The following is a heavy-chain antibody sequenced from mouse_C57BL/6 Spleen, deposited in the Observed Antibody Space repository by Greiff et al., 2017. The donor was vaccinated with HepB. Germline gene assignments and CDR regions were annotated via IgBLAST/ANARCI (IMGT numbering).Heavy chain of an antibody. CDR1: GYAFSSYW. CDR2: IYPGDGDT. CDR3: TKKGYPSTVVADWYFDV. D-gene: IGHD1-1*01. V-gene: IGHV1-80*01. J-gene: IGHJ1*03. Sequence: QVQLKESGAELVKPGASVKISCKASGYAFSSYWMNWVKQRPGKGLEWIGQIYPGDGDTNYNGKFKGKATLTADKSSSTAYMQLSSLTSEDSAVYFCTKKGYPSTVVADWYFDVWGTGTTVTVSS.